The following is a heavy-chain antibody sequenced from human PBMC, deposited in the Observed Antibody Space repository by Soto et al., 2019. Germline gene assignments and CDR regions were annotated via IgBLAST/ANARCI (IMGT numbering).Heavy chain of an antibody. CDR3: ARRKERSGPYHLDL. CDR1: GFTFITYD. Sequence: GASVKVSCKASGFTFITYDISWVRQAAGQGLEWMGWMNPSNGNTGYAQKFRGRVTMTRNTSISTAYMELSSLRSDGSAVYFCARRKERSGPYHLDLWGQGTLVTVSS. CDR2: MNPSNGNT. J-gene: IGHJ5*02. V-gene: IGHV1-8*01. D-gene: IGHD2-2*01.